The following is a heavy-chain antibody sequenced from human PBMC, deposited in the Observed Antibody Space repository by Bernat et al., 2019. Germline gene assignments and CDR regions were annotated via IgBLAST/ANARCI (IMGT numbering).Heavy chain of an antibody. CDR2: INSDGSVI. J-gene: IGHJ6*03. V-gene: IGHV3-74*03. CDR3: ASDEQLTSYFYYMDV. Sequence: EMQLVESGGGLVQPGGSLRLSCAASGFTFGSYWMHWVRQVPGKGLLWIARINSDGSVIKYADSVKGRFTISRDNAKNTLYLQMNSLSGEDTAIYSGASDEQLTSYFYYMDVWGRGTTVTVSS. CDR1: GFTFGSYW. D-gene: IGHD6-19*01.